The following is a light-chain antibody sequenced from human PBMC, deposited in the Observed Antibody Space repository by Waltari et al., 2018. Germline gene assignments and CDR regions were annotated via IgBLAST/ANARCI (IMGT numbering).Light chain of an antibody. CDR3: TSYTYSDTLA. CDR2: DVS. V-gene: IGLV2-11*01. Sequence: QSALTQPRSVSGSPGQSVTISCTGTSSDVGGYNCVSWYQQNPGKAPKLMIYDVSYRPSGFSNRFPGSKSGNTASLTISGLRGEDEADYYCTSYTYSDTLAFGGGTKLTVL. CDR1: SSDVGGYNC. J-gene: IGLJ2*01.